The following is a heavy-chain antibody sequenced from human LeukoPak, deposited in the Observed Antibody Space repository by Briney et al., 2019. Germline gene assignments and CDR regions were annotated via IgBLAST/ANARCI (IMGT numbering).Heavy chain of an antibody. CDR3: ARDLVGAIIDY. J-gene: IGHJ4*02. Sequence: GGSLRLSCAASGFTFSSYWMSWVRQAPGKGLEWVANIKQDGSEKYYVDSVKGRFTISRDNAKNSLYLQMNSLRAEDTAVYYGARDLVGAIIDYWGQGTLVTVSS. CDR1: GFTFSSYW. CDR2: IKQDGSEK. D-gene: IGHD1-26*01. V-gene: IGHV3-7*01.